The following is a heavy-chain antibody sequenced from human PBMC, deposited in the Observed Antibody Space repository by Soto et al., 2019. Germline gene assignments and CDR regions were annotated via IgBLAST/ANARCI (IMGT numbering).Heavy chain of an antibody. CDR3: ARDRAIFGVVLFDY. Sequence: ASVKVSCKASGYTFTGYYMHWVRQAPGQGLEWMGWINPNSGGTNYAQKFQGRVTMTRDTSISTAYMELSRLRSDDTAVYYCARDRAIFGVVLFDYWGRGTLVTVSS. CDR2: INPNSGGT. V-gene: IGHV1-2*02. D-gene: IGHD3-3*01. J-gene: IGHJ4*02. CDR1: GYTFTGYY.